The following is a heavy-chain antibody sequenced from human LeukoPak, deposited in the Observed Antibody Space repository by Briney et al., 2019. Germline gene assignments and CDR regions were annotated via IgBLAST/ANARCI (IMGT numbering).Heavy chain of an antibody. CDR2: IYYSGST. CDR3: ARDGLAFYYGSGSYFDY. J-gene: IGHJ4*02. Sequence: SQTLSLTCTASGGSISSYYWSWIRQPPGKGLEWIGSIYYSGSTYYNPSLKSRVTISVDTSKNQFSLKLSSVTAADTAVYYCARDGLAFYYGSGSYFDYWGQGTLVTVSS. D-gene: IGHD3-10*01. V-gene: IGHV4-59*12. CDR1: GGSISSYY.